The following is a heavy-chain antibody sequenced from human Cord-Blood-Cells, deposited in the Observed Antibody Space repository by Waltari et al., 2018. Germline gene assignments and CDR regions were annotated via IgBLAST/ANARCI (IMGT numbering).Heavy chain of an antibody. CDR2: IYYSGST. D-gene: IGHD3-10*01. CDR3: ARVGGSGSYYNWFDP. J-gene: IGHJ5*02. CDR1: GGSISSRSYY. Sequence: QLQLQESGPGLVKPSETLSLTCTVSGGSISSRSYYWGWIRQPPGKGLEWIGSIYYSGSTYYNPSLKSRVTISVDTSKNQFSLKLSSVTAADTAVYYCARVGGSGSYYNWFDPWGQGTLVTVSS. V-gene: IGHV4-39*01.